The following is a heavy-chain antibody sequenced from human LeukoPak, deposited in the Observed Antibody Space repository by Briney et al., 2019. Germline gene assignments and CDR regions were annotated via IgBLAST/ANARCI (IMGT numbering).Heavy chain of an antibody. J-gene: IGHJ4*02. V-gene: IGHV3-21*01. Sequence: GGSLRLSCAASGFTFSSYSMNWVRQAPGKRLEWVSSISSSSSYIYYADSVKGRFTISRDNAKNSLYPQMNSLRAEDTAVYYCARDLFPYNILTGYYPLPFDYWGQGTLVTVSS. CDR2: ISSSSSYI. CDR1: GFTFSSYS. CDR3: ARDLFPYNILTGYYPLPFDY. D-gene: IGHD3-9*01.